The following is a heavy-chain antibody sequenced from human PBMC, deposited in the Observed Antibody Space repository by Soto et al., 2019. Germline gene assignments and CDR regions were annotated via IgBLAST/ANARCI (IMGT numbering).Heavy chain of an antibody. CDR3: ARDRVGYCSSTSCYVFGWWRDYYGMDV. CDR1: GYTFTGYY. D-gene: IGHD2-2*01. J-gene: IGHJ6*02. Sequence: GASVKVSCKASGYTFTGYYIHWVRQAPGQGLEWMGWINPNSGGTNYAQKFQGWDTMTRDTSISTAYMELSRLRSDDTAVYYCARDRVGYCSSTSCYVFGWWRDYYGMDVWGQGTTVTVSS. V-gene: IGHV1-2*04. CDR2: INPNSGGT.